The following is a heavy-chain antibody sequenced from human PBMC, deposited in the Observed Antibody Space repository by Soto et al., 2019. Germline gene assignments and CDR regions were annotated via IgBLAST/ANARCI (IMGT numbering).Heavy chain of an antibody. D-gene: IGHD2-2*01. J-gene: IGHJ4*02. Sequence: QVQLVQSGAEVKKPGASVKVSCKASGYTFTSYDINWVRQATGQGLEWMGWMNPNSGNTGYAQKFQGRVTMTRNTSISTAYMELSSLRSEDTAVYYCARPYCSSTSCYSPGFDYWGQGTLVTVSS. CDR1: GYTFTSYD. CDR2: MNPNSGNT. CDR3: ARPYCSSTSCYSPGFDY. V-gene: IGHV1-8*01.